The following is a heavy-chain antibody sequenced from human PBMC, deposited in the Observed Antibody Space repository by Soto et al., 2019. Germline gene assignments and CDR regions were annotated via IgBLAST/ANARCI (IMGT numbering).Heavy chain of an antibody. Sequence: QVQLVESGGGVVQPGRSLRLSCAASGFTSSSYGMHWVRQAPGKGLEWVAVIWYDGSNKYYADSVKGRFTISRDNSKNTLYLQMNSLRAEDTAVYYCARDGYGSGSYYIDYWGQGTLVTVSS. J-gene: IGHJ4*02. V-gene: IGHV3-33*01. D-gene: IGHD3-10*01. CDR3: ARDGYGSGSYYIDY. CDR2: IWYDGSNK. CDR1: GFTSSSYG.